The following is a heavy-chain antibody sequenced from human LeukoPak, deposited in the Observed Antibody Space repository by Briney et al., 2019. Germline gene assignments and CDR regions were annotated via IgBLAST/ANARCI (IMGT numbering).Heavy chain of an antibody. V-gene: IGHV4-59*08. Sequence: SETLSLTCTVSGGSIGSYHWSWFRQPPGKGLEWIGYIFDSGSPSYKPAPKSRVTISLDTSKNQFSLRLGSATAADTAIYYCARHDDNGGYFFDIWGQGTLVTVSS. CDR3: ARHDDNGGYFFDI. CDR1: GGSIGSYH. D-gene: IGHD6-13*01. J-gene: IGHJ4*02. CDR2: IFDSGSP.